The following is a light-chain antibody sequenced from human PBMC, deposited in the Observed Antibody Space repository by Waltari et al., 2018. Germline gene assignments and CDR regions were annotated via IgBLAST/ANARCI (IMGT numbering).Light chain of an antibody. CDR2: EVS. Sequence: QSALTQPASVSGSPGQSITISCTGTSSDVGSYNLVSWYQQYPGKAPKLIIYEVSKRPSGLSNRFSGSKSGNTASLTISGLQAEDEADYYCCANAGRTTGLFGGGTKVTVL. CDR1: SSDVGSYNL. CDR3: CANAGRTTGL. J-gene: IGLJ2*01. V-gene: IGLV2-23*02.